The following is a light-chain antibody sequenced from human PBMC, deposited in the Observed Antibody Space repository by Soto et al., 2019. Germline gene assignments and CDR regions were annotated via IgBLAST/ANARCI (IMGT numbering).Light chain of an antibody. CDR1: QGISSY. Sequence: AIRMTQSPSSFSASTGDRVTITCRASQGISSYLAWYQQKPGKAPKLLIYAASTLQNGVPSRFSGSGSGTDFTLTISCLQSEDFATYYCQQYYSYPMITFGQGTRLEIK. CDR3: QQYYSYPMIT. J-gene: IGKJ5*01. V-gene: IGKV1-8*01. CDR2: AAS.